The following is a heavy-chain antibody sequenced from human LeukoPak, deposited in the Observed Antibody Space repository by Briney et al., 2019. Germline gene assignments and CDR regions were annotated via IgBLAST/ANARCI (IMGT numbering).Heavy chain of an antibody. D-gene: IGHD2-8*01. J-gene: IGHJ4*02. CDR3: ARGEWYIDY. CDR2: IYYSGST. V-gene: IGHV4-59*12. Sequence: KPSETLSLTCTVSGGSISSYYWSWLRQPPGKGLEWIGYIYYSGSTNYNPSLKSRVTISVDTSKNQFSLKLSSVTAADTAVYYCARGEWYIDYWGQGTLVTVSS. CDR1: GGSISSYY.